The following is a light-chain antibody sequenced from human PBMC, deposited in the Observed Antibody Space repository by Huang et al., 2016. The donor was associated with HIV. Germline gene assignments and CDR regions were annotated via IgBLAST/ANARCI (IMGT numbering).Light chain of an antibody. CDR2: QAV. Sequence: DIQLTQSPSTLSPSIGDRVIIACRANQNISAWLAWYLQKPGKAPHLLIDQAVHLQTGVPARFSGSGSGTHFTLTIDSLQADDLGTYYCQQYNGFPWTFGQGTNVEV. J-gene: IGKJ1*01. CDR1: QNISAW. V-gene: IGKV1-5*03. CDR3: QQYNGFPWT.